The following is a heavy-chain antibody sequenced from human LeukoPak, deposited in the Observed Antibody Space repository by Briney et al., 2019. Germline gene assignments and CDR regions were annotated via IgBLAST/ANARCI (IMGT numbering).Heavy chain of an antibody. Sequence: ASVKVSCKASGYTFTSYDINWVRQATGQGLEWMGWMNPNSGNTGYAQKFQGRVTMTRNTPISTAYMELSSLRSEDTAVYYCARINYYGSGSYPYYYYGMDVWGQGTTVTVSS. CDR2: MNPNSGNT. CDR3: ARINYYGSGSYPYYYYGMDV. CDR1: GYTFTSYD. V-gene: IGHV1-8*01. D-gene: IGHD3-10*01. J-gene: IGHJ6*02.